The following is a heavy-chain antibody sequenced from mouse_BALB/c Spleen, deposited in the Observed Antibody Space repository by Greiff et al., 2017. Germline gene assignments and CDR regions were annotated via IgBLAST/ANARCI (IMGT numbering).Heavy chain of an antibody. V-gene: IGHV7-3*02. Sequence: EVQRVESGGGLVQPGGSLRLSCATSGFTFTDYYMSWVRQPPGKALEWLGFIRNKANGYTTEYSASVKGRFTISRDNSQSILYLQMNTLRAEDSATYYCARDMDYGSSFYAMDYWGQGTSVTVSS. CDR3: ARDMDYGSSFYAMDY. CDR2: IRNKANGYTT. CDR1: GFTFTDYY. J-gene: IGHJ4*01. D-gene: IGHD1-1*01.